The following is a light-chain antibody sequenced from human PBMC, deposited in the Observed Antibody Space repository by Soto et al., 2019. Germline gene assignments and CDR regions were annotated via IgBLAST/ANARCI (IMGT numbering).Light chain of an antibody. J-gene: IGKJ5*01. V-gene: IGKV1-33*01. CDR2: DAS. Sequence: DIQMTQSPSSLSACVGDRVTITCQASQDISNSLNWYQQKPGKAPKFLIYDASTLEKGVPSRFSGSGSGTDFTFTISSLQPEDIATYYCQQYDSLPLTFGQGTRLEIK. CDR3: QQYDSLPLT. CDR1: QDISNS.